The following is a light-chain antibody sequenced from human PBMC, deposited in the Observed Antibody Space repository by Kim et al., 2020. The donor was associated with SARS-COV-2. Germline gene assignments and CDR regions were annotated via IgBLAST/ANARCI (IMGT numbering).Light chain of an antibody. CDR3: QTWGTGIGV. CDR1: SGPSSYA. Sequence: ASVKLTCTLSSGPSSYAIAWHQQQPEKGPRYLMKLNSDGSHSKGDGIPDRFSGSSSGAERYLTISSLQSEDEADYYCQTWGTGIGVFGGGTQLTVL. J-gene: IGLJ3*02. CDR2: LNSDGSH. V-gene: IGLV4-69*01.